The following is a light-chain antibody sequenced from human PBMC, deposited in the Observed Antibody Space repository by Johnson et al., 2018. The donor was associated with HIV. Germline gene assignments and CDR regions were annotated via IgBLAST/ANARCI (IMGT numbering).Light chain of an antibody. J-gene: IGLJ1*01. CDR1: SSNIGNNY. Sequence: HSVLTQPPSMSAAPGQKVTISCSASSSNIGNNYVSWYQQLPGTAPTLLIYDNNTRPSGIPDRFSGSKSGTSATLGITGLQPGDEADYYCGTWDSSLRAYVFGTGTKVTVI. V-gene: IGLV1-51*01. CDR3: GTWDSSLRAYV. CDR2: DNN.